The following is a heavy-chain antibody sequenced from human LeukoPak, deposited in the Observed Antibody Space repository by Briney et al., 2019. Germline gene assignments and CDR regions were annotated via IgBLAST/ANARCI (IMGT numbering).Heavy chain of an antibody. J-gene: IGHJ3*02. CDR1: GFTFSTYD. V-gene: IGHV3-23*01. CDR2: INRSGRT. CDR3: AKGGYFAFET. D-gene: IGHD2-2*03. Sequence: GGSLRLSCAASGFTFSTYDMQWVRQAPGKGLEWVSGINRSGRTYYTDSVKGRFTISRDNSKNTLYLQMNSLRAENTAVYYCAKGGYFAFETWGQGTMVAVSS.